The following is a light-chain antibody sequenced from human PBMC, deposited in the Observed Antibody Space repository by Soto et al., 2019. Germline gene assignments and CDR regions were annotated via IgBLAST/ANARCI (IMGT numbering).Light chain of an antibody. CDR3: SSYTSSSTPGVV. V-gene: IGLV2-14*01. Sequence: QSALTQPASVSGSPGQSITISCIGTSSDVGGYNYVSWYQQHPGKAPKLMIYEVSNRPSGVSNRFSGSKSGNTASLTISGLQAEDEADYYCSSYTSSSTPGVVFGGGTKLTVL. CDR1: SSDVGGYNY. J-gene: IGLJ2*01. CDR2: EVS.